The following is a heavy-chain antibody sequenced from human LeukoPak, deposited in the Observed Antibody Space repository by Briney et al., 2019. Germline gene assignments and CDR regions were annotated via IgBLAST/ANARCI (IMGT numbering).Heavy chain of an antibody. Sequence: PGGSLRLSCAASGFTFDDYAMHWVRQAPGKGLEWVANIKQDGSEKYYVDSVKGRFTISRDNAKNSLYLQMNSLRAEDTAVYYCAREYPDHYCSSTSCLSFDYWGQGTLVTVSS. CDR3: AREYPDHYCSSTSCLSFDY. J-gene: IGHJ4*02. CDR2: IKQDGSEK. D-gene: IGHD2-2*01. CDR1: GFTFDDYA. V-gene: IGHV3-7*01.